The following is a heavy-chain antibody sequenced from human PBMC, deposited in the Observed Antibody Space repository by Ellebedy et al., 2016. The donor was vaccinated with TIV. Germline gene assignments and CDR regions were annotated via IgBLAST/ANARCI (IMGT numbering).Heavy chain of an antibody. D-gene: IGHD6-19*01. CDR1: GYTFATYA. CDR3: ARAIAVAAPDAFDI. V-gene: IGHV1-8*02. CDR2: MNPNSGNT. Sequence: ASVKVSCKASGYTFATYAMQWVRQAPGQGLEWMGWMNPNSGNTGYAQKFQGRVTMTRNTSISTAYMELSSLRSEDTAVYYCARAIAVAAPDAFDIWGQGTMVTVSS. J-gene: IGHJ3*02.